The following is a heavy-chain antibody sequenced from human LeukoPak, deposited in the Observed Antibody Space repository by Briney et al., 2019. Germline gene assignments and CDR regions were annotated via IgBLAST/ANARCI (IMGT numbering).Heavy chain of an antibody. V-gene: IGHV4-59*01. Sequence: SSETLSLTCAVYGGSFSGYYWSWIRQPPGKGLEWIGYIYYSGSTNYNPSLKSRVTISVDTSKNQFSLKLSSVTAADTAVYYCARGNSGYDLDYWGQGTLVTVSS. CDR1: GGSFSGYY. J-gene: IGHJ4*02. D-gene: IGHD5-12*01. CDR3: ARGNSGYDLDY. CDR2: IYYSGST.